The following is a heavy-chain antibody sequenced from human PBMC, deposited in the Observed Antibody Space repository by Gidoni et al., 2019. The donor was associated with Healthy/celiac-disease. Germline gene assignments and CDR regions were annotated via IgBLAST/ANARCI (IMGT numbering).Heavy chain of an antibody. CDR2: IDPSDSYT. CDR1: GYSFTSYW. D-gene: IGHD2-2*01. J-gene: IGHJ4*02. Sequence: EVQLVQSGAEVKKPGESLRISCKVSGYSFTSYWISWVRQMPGKGLEWMGRIDPSDSYTNYSPSFQGHVTISADKSISTAYLQWSSLKASDTAMYYCAVDCSSTSCYVYYWGQGTLVTVSS. V-gene: IGHV5-10-1*03. CDR3: AVDCSSTSCYVYY.